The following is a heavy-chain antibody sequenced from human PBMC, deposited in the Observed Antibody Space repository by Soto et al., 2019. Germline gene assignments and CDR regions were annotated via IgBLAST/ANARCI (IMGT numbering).Heavy chain of an antibody. CDR2: INPNSGDT. CDR3: ARSLSTIGGRPDS. J-gene: IGHJ4*02. V-gene: IGHV1-2*02. D-gene: IGHD6-6*01. Sequence: ASVKVSCKASGYTFTGYYMHWVRQAPGQGLEWMGWINPNSGDTKYAQKFRGRVTMTRDTSTRTAYMEVNRLTSDDTAVYYCARSLSTIGGRPDSWGQGTLVTVSS. CDR1: GYTFTGYY.